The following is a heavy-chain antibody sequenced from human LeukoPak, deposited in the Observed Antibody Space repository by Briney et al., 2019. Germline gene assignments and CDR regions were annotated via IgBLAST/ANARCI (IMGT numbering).Heavy chain of an antibody. J-gene: IGHJ4*02. CDR2: ISAYNGNT. D-gene: IGHD1-26*01. V-gene: IGHV1-18*01. CDR1: GYTFTSYG. Sequence: ASVTVSCKASGYTFTSYGISWVRQAPGQGLEWMGWISAYNGNTNYAQKLQGRVTMTTDTSTSTAYMELRSLRSDDTAVYYCARVGWELLGWPLCYFDYWGQGTLVTVSS. CDR3: ARVGWELLGWPLCYFDY.